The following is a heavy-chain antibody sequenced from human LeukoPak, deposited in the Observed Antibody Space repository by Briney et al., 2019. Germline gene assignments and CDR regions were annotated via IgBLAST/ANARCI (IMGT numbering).Heavy chain of an antibody. V-gene: IGHV3-7*01. Sequence: GGSLRLSCAASGFTFSSYWMSWVRQAPGKGLEWVANIKQDGSEKYYVDSVKGRFTISRDNAKNSLYLQMNSLRAEDTAVYYCARAPPKRDRSAWPIRGGGIDIWGQGTMVTVSS. D-gene: IGHD3-22*01. CDR1: GFTFSSYW. CDR3: ARAPPKRDRSAWPIRGGGIDI. J-gene: IGHJ3*02. CDR2: IKQDGSEK.